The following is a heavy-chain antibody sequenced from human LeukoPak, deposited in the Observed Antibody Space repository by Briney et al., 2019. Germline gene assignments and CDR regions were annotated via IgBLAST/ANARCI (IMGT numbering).Heavy chain of an antibody. CDR2: INSDGSWT. CDR3: VSFYETY. J-gene: IGHJ4*02. D-gene: IGHD2/OR15-2a*01. Sequence: GGSLRLACAASGNYWMHWVRQAPGKGLVWVSHINSDGSWTSYADSVKGRFTISKDNAKNTVYLQMNSLRAEDTAVYYCVSFYETYWGRGTLGTVSS. CDR1: GNYW. V-gene: IGHV3-74*01.